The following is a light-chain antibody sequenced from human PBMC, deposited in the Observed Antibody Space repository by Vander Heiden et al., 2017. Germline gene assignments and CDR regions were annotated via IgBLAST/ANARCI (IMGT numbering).Light chain of an antibody. CDR2: EDD. J-gene: IGLJ2*01. V-gene: IGLV3-1*01. CDR3: QAWDSRTVV. CDR1: RLGDKY. Sequence: SYELAQPPSVSVSPGPGASITCPGDRLGDKYVSWYQQKPGQSPVLVIYEDDKRPSGIPERFSGSNSGSTATLTISGTRAMDEAHYYCQAWDSRTVVFGGGTKLTVL.